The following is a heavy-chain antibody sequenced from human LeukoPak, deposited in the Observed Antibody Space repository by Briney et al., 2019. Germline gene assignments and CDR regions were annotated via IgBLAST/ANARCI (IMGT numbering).Heavy chain of an antibody. CDR3: AKDLSRAVAADWFDP. Sequence: PGGFLRLSCAASGFTFSNYDMSWVRQAPGKGLEWVSSISDSGGSTYYADSVKGRFTISRDNSKNTLYLQMTSLKDADTAVYYCAKDLSRAVAADWFDPWDQGSLVTVSS. CDR2: ISDSGGST. V-gene: IGHV3-23*01. J-gene: IGHJ5*02. CDR1: GFTFSNYD. D-gene: IGHD6-19*01.